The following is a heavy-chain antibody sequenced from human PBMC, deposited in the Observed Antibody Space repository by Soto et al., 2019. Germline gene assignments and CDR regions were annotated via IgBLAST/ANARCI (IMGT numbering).Heavy chain of an antibody. CDR1: GGSISSGDYY. D-gene: IGHD2-2*03. CDR3: ARVSGYCSSTSCYWGYYGMDV. Sequence: SETLSLTCTVSGGSISSGDYYWSWIRQPPGKGLEWIGYIYYSGSTYYNPSLKSRVTISVDTSKNQFSLKLSSVTAADTAVYYCARVSGYCSSTSCYWGYYGMDVWGQGTTVTVSS. V-gene: IGHV4-30-4*01. CDR2: IYYSGST. J-gene: IGHJ6*02.